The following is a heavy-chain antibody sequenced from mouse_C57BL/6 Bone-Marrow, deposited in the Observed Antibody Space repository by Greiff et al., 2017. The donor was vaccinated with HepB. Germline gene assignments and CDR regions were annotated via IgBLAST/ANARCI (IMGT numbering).Heavy chain of an antibody. J-gene: IGHJ1*01. CDR3: AWASYGSRRYFDV. D-gene: IGHD1-1*01. Sequence: QVQLQQSGAELAKPGASVKLSCKASGYTFTSYWMHWVKQRPGQGLEWIGYINPSSGYTKYNQKFKDKATLTADKSSSTAYMQLSSLRYEDSADYYCAWASYGSRRYFDVWGAGTTVTVSS. V-gene: IGHV1-7*01. CDR1: GYTFTSYW. CDR2: INPSSGYT.